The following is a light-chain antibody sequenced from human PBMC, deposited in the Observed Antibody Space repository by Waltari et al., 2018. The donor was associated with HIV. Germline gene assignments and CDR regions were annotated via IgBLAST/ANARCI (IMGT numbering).Light chain of an antibody. J-gene: IGLJ3*02. Sequence: QSVLTQPPSVSGAPGQRVTFSCPGRSSNIGARSDVHWYQQLPGTAPNLLIYGNNNRPSGVPDRFSGSKSGTSASLAITGLQAEDEADYYCQSYDSSLSGSWVFGGGTKLTVL. CDR3: QSYDSSLSGSWV. CDR1: SSNIGARSD. CDR2: GNN. V-gene: IGLV1-40*01.